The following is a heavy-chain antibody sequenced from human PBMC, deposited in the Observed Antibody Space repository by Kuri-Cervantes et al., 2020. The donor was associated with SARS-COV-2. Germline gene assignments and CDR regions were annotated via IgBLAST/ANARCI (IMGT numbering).Heavy chain of an antibody. CDR2: ISFDGSNK. D-gene: IGHD1-26*01. J-gene: IGHJ4*02. V-gene: IGHV3-30*04. Sequence: GESLKISCAASGFTFSSYDMHWVRQAPGKGLEWVAVISFDGSNKYYADSVKGRFTLSRDNSKNTLYLQMNSLRAEDTAVYYCAREEEVGDTFDYWGQGTLVTVSS. CDR1: GFTFSSYD. CDR3: AREEEVGDTFDY.